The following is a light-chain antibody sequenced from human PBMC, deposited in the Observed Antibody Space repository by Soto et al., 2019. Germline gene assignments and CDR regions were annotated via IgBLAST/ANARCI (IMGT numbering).Light chain of an antibody. CDR1: ETISSN. Sequence: EVVMTQSPATLSVSPGERATLSCRARETISSNLAWYQQKPGQAPRLLIYGASTRATGIPARFSATGSETEFTLTISSLRSEDFAVYYCQQYNKWPLTFGGGTKVDIK. V-gene: IGKV3-15*01. CDR3: QQYNKWPLT. CDR2: GAS. J-gene: IGKJ4*01.